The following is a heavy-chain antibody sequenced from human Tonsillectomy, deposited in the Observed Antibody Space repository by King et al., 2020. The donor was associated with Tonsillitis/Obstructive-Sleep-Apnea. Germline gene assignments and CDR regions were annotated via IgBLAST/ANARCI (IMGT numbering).Heavy chain of an antibody. CDR3: APEPDILTGYHFDY. Sequence: QLVQSGPEVKKPGTSVKVSCKASGFTFTSSAVQWVRQARGQRLEWIGWIVVGSGNTDYAQKFQERVTITRDMSTSTAYMELSSLRSEDTAVYYCAPEPDILTGYHFDYWGQGTLVTVSS. J-gene: IGHJ4*02. CDR1: GFTFTSSA. CDR2: IVVGSGNT. V-gene: IGHV1-58*01. D-gene: IGHD3-9*01.